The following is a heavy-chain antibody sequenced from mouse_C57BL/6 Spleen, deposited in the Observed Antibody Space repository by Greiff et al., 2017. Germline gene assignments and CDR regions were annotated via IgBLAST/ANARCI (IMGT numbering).Heavy chain of an antibody. CDR3: TARLITTVVAAFDY. CDR2: IDPEDGDT. V-gene: IGHV14-1*01. D-gene: IGHD1-1*01. Sequence: EVQLQQPGAELVRPGASVKLSCTASGFNIKDYYMHWVKQRPEQGLEWIGRIDPEDGDTEYAPKFQGKATMTVDTSSNTAYLQLSSLTSEDTAVYYCTARLITTVVAAFDYWGQGTTLTVSS. J-gene: IGHJ2*01. CDR1: GFNIKDYY.